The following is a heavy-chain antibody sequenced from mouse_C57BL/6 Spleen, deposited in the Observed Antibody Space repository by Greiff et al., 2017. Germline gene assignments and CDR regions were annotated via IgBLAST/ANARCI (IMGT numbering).Heavy chain of an antibody. CDR2: INPSNGGT. CDR3: ARLSYYGSREVAY. Sequence: QVQLQHPGTELVKPGASVKLSCKASGYTFTSYWMHWVKQRPGQGLEWIGNINPSNGGTNYNEKFKSKATLTVDKSSSTAYMQLSSLTSEDSAVYYCARLSYYGSREVAYWGQGTLVTVSA. CDR1: GYTFTSYW. J-gene: IGHJ3*01. D-gene: IGHD1-1*01. V-gene: IGHV1-53*01.